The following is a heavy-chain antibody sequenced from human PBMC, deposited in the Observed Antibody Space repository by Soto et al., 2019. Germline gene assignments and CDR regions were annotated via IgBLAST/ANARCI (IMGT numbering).Heavy chain of an antibody. V-gene: IGHV2-5*02. CDR2: IYWDNDK. CDR3: VHSRCGGDCLRSYSSHYYYGMDV. Sequence: QITLKESGPTLVKPTQTLTLTCTFSGFSLSTGGVGVGWIRQPPGKALEWLALIYWDNDKRYSPSLRSRLTVIKNTSKNQVVLTMTNMDPVDTATYYCVHSRCGGDCLRSYSSHYYYGMDVWGQGTTVTVFS. CDR1: GFSLSTGGVG. J-gene: IGHJ6*02. D-gene: IGHD2-21*02.